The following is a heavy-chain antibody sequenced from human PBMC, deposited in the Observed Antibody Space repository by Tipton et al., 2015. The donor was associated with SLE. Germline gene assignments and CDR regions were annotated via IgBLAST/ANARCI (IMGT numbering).Heavy chain of an antibody. V-gene: IGHV4-59*01. D-gene: IGHD3-3*01. CDR3: ARGSYDFWSGKPEKYFAS. CDR1: GGSISSSY. Sequence: TLSLTCTVSGGSISSSYWSWIRQPPGKGLEWIGYIYYTGSTNYSPSLYSRVTMSLDTSRTQFSLKLRSVTAADTAVYYCARGSYDFWSGKPEKYFASWGQGTLVTVSS. CDR2: IYYTGST. J-gene: IGHJ4*02.